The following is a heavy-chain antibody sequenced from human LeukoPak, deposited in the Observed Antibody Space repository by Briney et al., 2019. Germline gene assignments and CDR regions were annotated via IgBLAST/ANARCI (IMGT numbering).Heavy chain of an antibody. Sequence: SVKVSCKASGGTFSSYSISWVRQAPGQGLEWMGGIIPIFGTANYAQKFQGRVTITADESTSTAYMELSSLRSEDTAVYYCARTAEGYFLTGYYYDYWGQGTLVTVSS. CDR1: GGTFSSYS. CDR3: ARTAEGYFLTGYYYDY. D-gene: IGHD3/OR15-3a*01. J-gene: IGHJ4*02. CDR2: IIPIFGTA. V-gene: IGHV1-69*13.